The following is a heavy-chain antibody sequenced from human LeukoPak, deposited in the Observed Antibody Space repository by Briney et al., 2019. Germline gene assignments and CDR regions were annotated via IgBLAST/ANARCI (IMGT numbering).Heavy chain of an antibody. V-gene: IGHV4-61*02. D-gene: IGHD6-13*01. Sequence: SETLSLTCTVSGGSISSGSYYWSWIRQPAGKGLEWIGRIYTSGSTNYNPSLKSRVTISVDTSKSQFSLKLSSVTAADTAVYYCAREASSWYDLPFDYWGQGTLVTVSS. CDR3: AREASSWYDLPFDY. J-gene: IGHJ4*02. CDR2: IYTSGST. CDR1: GGSISSGSYY.